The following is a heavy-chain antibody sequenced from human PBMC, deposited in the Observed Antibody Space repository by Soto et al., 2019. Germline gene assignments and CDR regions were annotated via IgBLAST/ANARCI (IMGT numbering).Heavy chain of an antibody. D-gene: IGHD6-19*01. Sequence: SVKVSCKASGVTFSSYAISWVRQAPGQGLEWMGGIIPIFGTANYAQKFQGRVTITADESTSTAYMELSSLRSEDTAVYYCARSISSSGWWKVFDYWGQGTLVTVSS. CDR1: GVTFSSYA. V-gene: IGHV1-69*13. CDR3: ARSISSSGWWKVFDY. J-gene: IGHJ4*02. CDR2: IIPIFGTA.